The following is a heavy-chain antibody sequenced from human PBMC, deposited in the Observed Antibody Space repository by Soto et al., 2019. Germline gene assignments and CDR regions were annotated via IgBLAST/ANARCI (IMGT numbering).Heavy chain of an antibody. D-gene: IGHD2-15*01. CDR1: GGSFSGYY. CDR3: AREVRWYHYYYYGMDV. J-gene: IGHJ6*02. Sequence: QVQLQQWGAGLLKPSETLSLTCAVYGGSFSGYYWSWIRQPPGKGLEWIGEINHSGSTNYNPSLKSRVTISVDTSKNQFSLKLSSVTAADTAVYYCAREVRWYHYYYYGMDVWGQGTTVTVSS. CDR2: INHSGST. V-gene: IGHV4-34*01.